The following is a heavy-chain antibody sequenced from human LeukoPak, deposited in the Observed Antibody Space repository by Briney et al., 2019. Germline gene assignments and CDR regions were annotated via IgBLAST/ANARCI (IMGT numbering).Heavy chain of an antibody. J-gene: IGHJ4*02. D-gene: IGHD1-14*01. CDR1: GFTFSSYS. CDR3: ARGGPMAITPIDY. Sequence: QTGGSLRLSCAASGFTFSSYSMNWVRQAPGKGLEWVSYISSSSITIYYADSVKGRFTISRDNAKNSLYLQMNSLRAEDTAVYYCARGGPMAITPIDYWGQGTLVTVSS. V-gene: IGHV3-48*04. CDR2: ISSSSITI.